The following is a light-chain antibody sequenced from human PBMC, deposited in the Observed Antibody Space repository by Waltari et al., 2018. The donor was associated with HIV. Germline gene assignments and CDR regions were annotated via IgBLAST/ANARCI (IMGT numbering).Light chain of an antibody. CDR2: SAS. Sequence: DIQLTQSPSFLSASVGDRVTITCRASQGISNYLAWYQKRSGKAPKLLIYSASTLQSGVPSRFSGSGSGTEFTLTITSLQAEDSATYYCQQLNSFPTFGQGTRLEIE. CDR1: QGISNY. V-gene: IGKV1-9*01. CDR3: QQLNSFPT. J-gene: IGKJ5*01.